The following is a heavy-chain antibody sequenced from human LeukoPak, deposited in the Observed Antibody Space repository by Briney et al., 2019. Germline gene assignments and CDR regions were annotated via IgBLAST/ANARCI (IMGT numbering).Heavy chain of an antibody. D-gene: IGHD2-2*01. CDR3: ARGQVPVSARYYYYYYYMDV. J-gene: IGHJ6*03. V-gene: IGHV3-7*01. CDR1: GFTFSSYW. CDR2: IKQDGSEK. Sequence: GGSLRLSCAASGFTFSSYWMSWVRQAPGKGLEWVANIKQDGSEKYYVDSVKGRFTISRDNAKNLLYLQMNSLRAEDTAVYYCARGQVPVSARYYYYYYYMDVWGKGTTVTVSS.